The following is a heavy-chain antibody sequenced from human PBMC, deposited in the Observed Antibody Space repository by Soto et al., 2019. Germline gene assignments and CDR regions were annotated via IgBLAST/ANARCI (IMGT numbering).Heavy chain of an antibody. CDR2: LYYGDYT. D-gene: IGHD3-10*01. CDR3: SAGEVAVNDYGLRSRYHYYGIDD. CDR1: GDSVTGSSYY. V-gene: IGHV4-61*01. Sequence: QVQLRESGPGLVKPSETLSLTCKVSGDSVTGSSYYWTWVRQSPGKGLEWIAYLYYGDYTNYNPSNKYRVTVSAAVNRGQFALRLASGTAADWGVYLCSAGEVAVNDYGLRSRYHYYGIDDWGQGTTVTVSS. J-gene: IGHJ6*02.